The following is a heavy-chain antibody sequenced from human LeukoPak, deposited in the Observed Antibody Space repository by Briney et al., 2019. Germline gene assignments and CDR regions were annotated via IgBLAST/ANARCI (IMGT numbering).Heavy chain of an antibody. CDR1: GFTFSSHG. V-gene: IGHV3-33*08. CDR3: ASYGSGTLGVPAHY. J-gene: IGHJ4*02. CDR2: IWYDGSDK. Sequence: PGGSLRLSCAASGFTFSSHGMHWVRQAPGKGLEWVSFIWYDGSDKYYADSVKGRFTISRDNSKSTLYLQMNTLRAEDTAVYYCASYGSGTLGVPAHYWGQGTLVTVSS. D-gene: IGHD3-10*01.